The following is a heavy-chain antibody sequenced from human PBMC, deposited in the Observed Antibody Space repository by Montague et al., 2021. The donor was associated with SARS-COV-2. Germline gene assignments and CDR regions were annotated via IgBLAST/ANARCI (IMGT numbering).Heavy chain of an antibody. CDR3: ARDRDWAFDS. J-gene: IGHJ4*02. V-gene: IGHV3-48*02. D-gene: IGHD2-21*02. CDR2: LHGFSPVI. CDR1: GFTFTDYS. Sequence: SRSLSLSASGFTFTDYSMNWVRQAPGRGLEWISYLHGFSPVIFYADSVKGRFTISRDNAKNSLFLQMNSLRDEDTAVYYCARDRDWAFDSWGQGTLVTVAS.